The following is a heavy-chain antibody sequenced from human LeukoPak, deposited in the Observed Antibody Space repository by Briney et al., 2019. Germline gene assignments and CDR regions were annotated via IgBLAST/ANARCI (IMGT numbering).Heavy chain of an antibody. Sequence: SETLSLTCTVSGGSISSYYWSWIRQPPGKGLEWIGYIYHSGSTIYNPSLKSRVTISIDTSKNQFSLKLNSVTAADTAVYYCARDAYYFDGGGYSLGYDAFEIWGQGTTVTVSS. CDR3: ARDAYYFDGGGYSLGYDAFEI. D-gene: IGHD3-22*01. J-gene: IGHJ3*02. CDR1: GGSISSYY. V-gene: IGHV4-59*01. CDR2: IYHSGST.